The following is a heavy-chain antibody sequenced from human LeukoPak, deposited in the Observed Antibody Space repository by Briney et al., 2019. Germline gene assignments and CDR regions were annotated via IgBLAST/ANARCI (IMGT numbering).Heavy chain of an antibody. Sequence: GGSLRLSCAASGFTFSSYGMHWVRQAPGKGLEWVAVISYDGSNKYYADSVKGRFTISRDNSKNTLYLQMNSLRAEDTAVYYCAKEGQYCSSTSCYFGYYYYYYGMDVWGQGTTVTVSS. CDR1: GFTFSSYG. V-gene: IGHV3-30*18. CDR2: ISYDGSNK. CDR3: AKEGQYCSSTSCYFGYYYYYYGMDV. D-gene: IGHD2-2*01. J-gene: IGHJ6*02.